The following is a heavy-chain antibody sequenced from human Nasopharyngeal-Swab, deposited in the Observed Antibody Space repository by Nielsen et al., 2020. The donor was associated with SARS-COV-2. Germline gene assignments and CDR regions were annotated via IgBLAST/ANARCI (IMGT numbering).Heavy chain of an antibody. V-gene: IGHV1-69*04. CDR1: GGTFSSYA. J-gene: IGHJ2*01. CDR3: ARYYSNYHFWYFDL. CDR2: IIPILGIA. Sequence: SVKVSCKASGGTFSSYAISWVRQAPGQGLEWMGRIIPILGIANYAQKFQGRVTINADKSTSTAYMALSSLRSEDTALYYCARYYSNYHFWYFDLWGRGTLVTVSS. D-gene: IGHD4-11*01.